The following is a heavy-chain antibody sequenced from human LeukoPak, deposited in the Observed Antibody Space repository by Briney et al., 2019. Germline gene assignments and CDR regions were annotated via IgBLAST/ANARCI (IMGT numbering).Heavy chain of an antibody. Sequence: GGSLRLSSAASGLTGSHKYVSWVRQAPGKGLEWVSAIHTSGDTCYADSVKGRFTISRDTSKNTLYLQINSLRVEDTAVYYCIVFGDSNHWGQGTLVTVSS. D-gene: IGHD4-17*01. V-gene: IGHV3-53*01. J-gene: IGHJ5*02. CDR3: IVFGDSNH. CDR2: IHTSGDT. CDR1: GLTGSHKY.